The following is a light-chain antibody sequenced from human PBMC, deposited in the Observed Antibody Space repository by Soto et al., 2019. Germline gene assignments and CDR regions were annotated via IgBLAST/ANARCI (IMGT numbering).Light chain of an antibody. J-gene: IGLJ1*01. CDR3: TSYGGSNNYV. CDR1: SSDVGGYNY. CDR2: EVN. Sequence: QSALTQPPSASGSPGQSVTISCTGTSSDVGGYNYVSWFQQHPGKAPKLMIYEVNKRPSGVPDRFSGSKSGNTASLTVSGLQAEDEADYYCTSYGGSNNYVFGTGTQLTVL. V-gene: IGLV2-8*01.